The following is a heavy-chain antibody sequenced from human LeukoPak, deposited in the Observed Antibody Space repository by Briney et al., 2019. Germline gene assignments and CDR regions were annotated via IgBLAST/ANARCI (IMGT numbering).Heavy chain of an antibody. J-gene: IGHJ4*02. CDR3: ARDGRGEDSYGVDY. V-gene: IGHV4-4*07. CDR1: GGSISSYY. Sequence: SETLSLTCTVSGGSISSYYWSWIRQPAGKGLEWIGRIYTSGSTNYNPSLKSRVTMSVDTSKNQFSLKLSSVTAADTAVYYCARDGRGEDSYGVDYWRQGTLVTVSS. CDR2: IYTSGST. D-gene: IGHD5-18*01.